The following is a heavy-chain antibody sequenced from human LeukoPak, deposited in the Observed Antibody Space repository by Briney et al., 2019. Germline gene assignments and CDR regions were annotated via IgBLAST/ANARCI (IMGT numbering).Heavy chain of an antibody. J-gene: IGHJ4*02. CDR3: ASAGYCSGGSCYMGDY. V-gene: IGHV1-46*01. CDR1: GYTSTSYY. D-gene: IGHD2-15*01. Sequence: ASVKVSCKASGYTSTSYYMHWVRQAPGQGLEWMGIINPSGGSTSYAQKFQGRVTMTRDTSTSTVYMELSSLRSEDTAVYYCASAGYCSGGSCYMGDYWGQGTLVTVSS. CDR2: INPSGGST.